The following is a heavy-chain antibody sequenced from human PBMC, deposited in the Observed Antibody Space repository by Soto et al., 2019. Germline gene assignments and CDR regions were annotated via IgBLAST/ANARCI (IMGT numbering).Heavy chain of an antibody. Sequence: SLRLSCAASGFTFDDYAMHWVRQAPGKGLEWVSGISWNSGSIGYADSVKGRFTISRDNAKNSLYLQMNSLRAEDTALYYCAKDLYGDYGGDYFDYWGQGTLVTVSS. CDR2: ISWNSGSI. CDR1: GFTFDDYA. D-gene: IGHD4-17*01. CDR3: AKDLYGDYGGDYFDY. V-gene: IGHV3-9*01. J-gene: IGHJ4*02.